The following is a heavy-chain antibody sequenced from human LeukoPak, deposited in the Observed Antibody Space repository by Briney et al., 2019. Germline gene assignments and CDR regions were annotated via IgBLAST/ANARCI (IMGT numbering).Heavy chain of an antibody. J-gene: IGHJ5*02. CDR1: GFTFDDYA. CDR2: INWNSDSI. D-gene: IGHD3-10*01. Sequence: PGRSLRLSCAVSGFTFDDYAMHWVRQAPGKGLEWVSGINWNSDSIGYAVRGRFTISRDNAKNSLYLQMNSLRAEDTAVYYCARDGEPYYYGSGSPSNWFDPWGQGTLVTVSS. CDR3: ARDGEPYYYGSGSPSNWFDP. V-gene: IGHV3-9*01.